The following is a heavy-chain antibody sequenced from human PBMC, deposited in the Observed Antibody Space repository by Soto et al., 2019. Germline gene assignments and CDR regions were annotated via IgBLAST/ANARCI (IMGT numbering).Heavy chain of an antibody. J-gene: IGHJ6*02. V-gene: IGHV4-61*01. Sequence: QVQLQESGPGLMKPSGTLSLICSVSGEAVGRGTNYWSWVRQAPGRGLEWIGYIFDAATAIYNPSFESRVSISLDAAKNQVSLKLTSVTAADTAIYYCARDRRGRADGFIYYYGMEVWVQGTSVTVSS. CDR1: GEAVGRGTNY. CDR2: IFDAATA. D-gene: IGHD6-13*01. CDR3: ARDRRGRADGFIYYYGMEV.